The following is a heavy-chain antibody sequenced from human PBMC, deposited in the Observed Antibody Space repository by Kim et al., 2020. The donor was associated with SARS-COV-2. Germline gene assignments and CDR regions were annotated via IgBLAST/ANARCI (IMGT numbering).Heavy chain of an antibody. Sequence: YYNPSLQSRVTISVDTSKNQFSLNLRSVTATDTAVYYCARRGGIVNNYNYWGQGTLVTVSS. CDR3: ARRGGIVNNYNY. J-gene: IGHJ4*02. D-gene: IGHD1-1*01. V-gene: IGHV4-39*01.